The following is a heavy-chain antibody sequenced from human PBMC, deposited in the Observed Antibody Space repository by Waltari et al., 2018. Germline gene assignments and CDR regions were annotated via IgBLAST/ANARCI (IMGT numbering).Heavy chain of an antibody. CDR2: IEARGNT. J-gene: IGHJ5*02. CDR3: AKGAGPPWFDP. Sequence: QVQLQESGPGLVKPSESVSLTCTVPGDSINSGNYFWSWIRQPAGKGLEWIGRIEARGNTNYSPSLRSRVTISVDTSQNQFSLQLRSVTAADTAVYYCAKGAGPPWFDPWGQGVMVTVSS. CDR1: GDSINSGNYF. V-gene: IGHV4-61*02.